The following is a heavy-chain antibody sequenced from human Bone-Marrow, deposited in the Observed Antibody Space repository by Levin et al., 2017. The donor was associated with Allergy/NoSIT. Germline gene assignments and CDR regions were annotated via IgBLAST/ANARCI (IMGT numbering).Heavy chain of an antibody. Sequence: GESLKISCAASGFSFSSHGMNWVRQAPGKGLEWVAVTSHDGDKKHYAESVKGRFTISRDNSKNTLFLQMNSLRAEDTAVYYCAKITTFYDILTAPDYWGQGTLVTVSS. CDR1: GFSFSSHG. CDR2: TSHDGDKK. CDR3: AKITTFYDILTAPDY. V-gene: IGHV3-30*18. J-gene: IGHJ4*02. D-gene: IGHD3-9*01.